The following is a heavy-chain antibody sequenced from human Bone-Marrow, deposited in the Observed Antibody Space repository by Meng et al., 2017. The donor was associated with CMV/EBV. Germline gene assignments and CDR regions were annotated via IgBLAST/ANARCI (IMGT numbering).Heavy chain of an antibody. D-gene: IGHD2-2*01. CDR2: INPNSGGT. CDR1: GYTFTGYY. Sequence: ASVKVSCKASGYTFTGYYMHWVRQAPGQGLEWMGWINPNSGGTNYAQKFQGRVTMTRDTSISTAYMGLSRLRSDDTAVYYCAREGEGGLPAANTFDIWVQGTMVTVSS. J-gene: IGHJ3*02. CDR3: AREGEGGLPAANTFDI. V-gene: IGHV1-2*02.